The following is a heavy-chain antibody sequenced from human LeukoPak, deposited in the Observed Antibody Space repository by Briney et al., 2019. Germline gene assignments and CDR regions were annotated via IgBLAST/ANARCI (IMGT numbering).Heavy chain of an antibody. CDR1: GFTFSSYA. V-gene: IGHV3-30*04. Sequence: GRSLRLSCAASGFTFSSYAMHWVRQAPGKGLEWVAVISYDGSNKYYADSVKGRFTISRDNSKNTLYLQMNSLRAEDTAVYYCTTDLSGGSCFCDYWGQGTLVTVSS. CDR2: ISYDGSNK. CDR3: TTDLSGGSCFCDY. J-gene: IGHJ4*02. D-gene: IGHD2-15*01.